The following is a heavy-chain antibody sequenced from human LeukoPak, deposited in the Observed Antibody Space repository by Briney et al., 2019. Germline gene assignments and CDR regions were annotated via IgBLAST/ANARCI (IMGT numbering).Heavy chain of an antibody. J-gene: IGHJ3*02. V-gene: IGHV3-9*01. D-gene: IGHD4-17*01. CDR3: AKEKTSVTTLWNAFDI. Sequence: GGSLRLSCAASGFTFSSYAMHWVRQAPGKGLEWVSGISWSSRSIVYADSVKGRFTISRDNARNSLYLQMNSLRAEDTALYYCAKEKTSVTTLWNAFDIWGQGTMITVSS. CDR1: GFTFSSYA. CDR2: ISWSSRSI.